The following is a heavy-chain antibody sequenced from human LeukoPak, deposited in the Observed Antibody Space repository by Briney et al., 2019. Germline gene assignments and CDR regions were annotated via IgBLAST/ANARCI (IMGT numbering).Heavy chain of an antibody. CDR3: ARDQGVVGTSGSSP. V-gene: IGHV1-69*13. D-gene: IGHD1-26*01. J-gene: IGHJ5*02. CDR1: GGTFSSYA. Sequence: ASVKVSCKASGGTFSSYAISWVRQAHGQGLECMGGIIPIFGTANYAQKFQGRVTITADESTSTAYMELSSLRSEDTAVYYCARDQGVVGTSGSSPWGQGTLVTVSS. CDR2: IIPIFGTA.